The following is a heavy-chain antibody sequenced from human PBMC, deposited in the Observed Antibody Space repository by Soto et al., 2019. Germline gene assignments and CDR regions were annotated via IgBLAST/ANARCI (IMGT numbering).Heavy chain of an antibody. Sequence: EVQVVESGGGPVQPGGSLRLSCAASGFTFSRYTMNWVRQAPGKGLEWLSYISGGGGTMSYADSVKGRVTISRDNAENSGERQVGSLRAEDTAVDYCARDKSGPYSIAYSGQGPLFTFSS. CDR2: ISGGGGTM. CDR3: ARDKSGPYSIAY. J-gene: IGHJ4*02. CDR1: GFTFSRYT. V-gene: IGHV3-48*04. D-gene: IGHD1-26*01.